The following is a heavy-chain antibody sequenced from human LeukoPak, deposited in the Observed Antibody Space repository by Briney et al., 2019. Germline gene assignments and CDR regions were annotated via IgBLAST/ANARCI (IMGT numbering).Heavy chain of an antibody. CDR1: GFTFSSYA. CDR2: ISGSGGST. CDR3: AKDISGSWTDKNFDY. J-gene: IGHJ4*02. V-gene: IGHV3-23*01. D-gene: IGHD1-26*01. Sequence: GGSLRLSCAASGFTFSSYAMSWVRQAPGKGLEWVSAISGSGGSTYYADSVKGRFTISRDNFKNTLYLQMNSLRAEDTAVYYCAKDISGSWTDKNFDYWGQGTLVTVSS.